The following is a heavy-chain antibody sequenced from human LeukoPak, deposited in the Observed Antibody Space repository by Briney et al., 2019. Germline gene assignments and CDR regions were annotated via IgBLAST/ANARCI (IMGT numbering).Heavy chain of an antibody. CDR1: GGSFSGYY. D-gene: IGHD3-10*01. J-gene: IGHJ6*03. V-gene: IGHV4-34*01. CDR3: ARQRRVRGAKEVYYYYYYYMDV. Sequence: SETLSLTCTVYGGSFSGYYWSWTRQPPGKGLEWIGEINHSGSTNYNPSLKSRVTISVDTPKNQFSLKLSSVTAADTAVYYCARQRRVRGAKEVYYYYYYYMDVWGKGTTVTISS. CDR2: INHSGST.